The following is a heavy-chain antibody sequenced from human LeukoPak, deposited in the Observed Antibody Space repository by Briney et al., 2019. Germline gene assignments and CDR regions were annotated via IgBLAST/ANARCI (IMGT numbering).Heavy chain of an antibody. Sequence: GGSLRLSCAASGFTFSNYGMHWVRQAPGKGLEGVALISFDGSQKYYADSVKGRFTISRDNSKNTLYLQMNSLGAEDTAVYYCAKDQAGTTWSYWGQGTLVTVSS. CDR1: GFTFSNYG. D-gene: IGHD1-7*01. J-gene: IGHJ4*02. CDR3: AKDQAGTTWSY. V-gene: IGHV3-30*02. CDR2: ISFDGSQK.